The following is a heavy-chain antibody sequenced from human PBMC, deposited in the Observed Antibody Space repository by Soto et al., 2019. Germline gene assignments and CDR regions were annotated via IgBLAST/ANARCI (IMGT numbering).Heavy chain of an antibody. CDR2: IYSDGNT. V-gene: IGHV3-53*01. CDR1: GFAVSSNY. CDR3: ARDVDARADI. Sequence: GGSLRLSCAASGFAVSSNYMSWVRQAPGKGLEWVSVIYSDGNTYYADSVRGRFTISGDKSKNTVYLQLNSLRVEDTAVYYCARDVDARADIWGQGTMVTVS. D-gene: IGHD5-12*01. J-gene: IGHJ3*02.